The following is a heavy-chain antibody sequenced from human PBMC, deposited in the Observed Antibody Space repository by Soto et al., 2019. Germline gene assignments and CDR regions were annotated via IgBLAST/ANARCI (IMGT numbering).Heavy chain of an antibody. D-gene: IGHD2-15*01. CDR1: GGSISSSGYC. Sequence: KTSETLSLTCTVSGGSISSSGYCWAWVRQPPGKGLEWIGCIFYSGTTYYYPSLKSRVTMSVDTSNNKFSLSLSSVTAADTAIYLCARQKSGSDWFDPWGQGTLVTVSS. J-gene: IGHJ5*02. CDR2: IFYSGTT. CDR3: ARQKSGSDWFDP. V-gene: IGHV4-39*01.